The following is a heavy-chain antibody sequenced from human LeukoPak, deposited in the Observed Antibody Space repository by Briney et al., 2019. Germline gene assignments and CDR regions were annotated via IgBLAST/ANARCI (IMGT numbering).Heavy chain of an antibody. V-gene: IGHV3-30*02. D-gene: IGHD3-3*01. CDR2: IRFDGTSK. CDR3: AKTSLPDPSGHYYYMDV. J-gene: IGHJ6*03. CDR1: GFTFSNFG. Sequence: PGGSLRLSCAASGFTFSNFGMHWVRQAPGKGLEWVAFIRFDGTSKFYADSVKARFTISRDNSQNTVSLQLNNLRIEDTALYYCAKTSLPDPSGHYYYMDVWGKGTTVTVSS.